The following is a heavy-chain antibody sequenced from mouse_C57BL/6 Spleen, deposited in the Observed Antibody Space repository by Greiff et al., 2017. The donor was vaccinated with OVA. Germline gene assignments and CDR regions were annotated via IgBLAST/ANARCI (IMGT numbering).Heavy chain of an antibody. V-gene: IGHV5-9-1*02. Sequence: EVKLMESGEGLVKPGGSLKLSCAASGFTFSSYAMSWVRQTPEKRLEWVAYISSGGDYIYYADTVKGRFTISRDNARNTLYLQMSSLKSEDTAMYYCTRDRITTVEDWYFDVWGTGTTVTVSS. D-gene: IGHD1-1*01. CDR2: ISSGGDYI. CDR1: GFTFSSYA. CDR3: TRDRITTVEDWYFDV. J-gene: IGHJ1*03.